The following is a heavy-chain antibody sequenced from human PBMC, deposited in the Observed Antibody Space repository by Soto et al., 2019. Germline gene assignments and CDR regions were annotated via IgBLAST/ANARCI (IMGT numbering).Heavy chain of an antibody. J-gene: IGHJ4*02. Sequence: IRQPPGKGLEWIGYIYYSGSTNYNPSLKSRVTISVDTSKNQFSLKLSSVTAADTAVYYCARGRWLDGGYFDYWGQGTLVTVSS. CDR2: IYYSGST. D-gene: IGHD6-19*01. CDR3: ARGRWLDGGYFDY. V-gene: IGHV4-59*01.